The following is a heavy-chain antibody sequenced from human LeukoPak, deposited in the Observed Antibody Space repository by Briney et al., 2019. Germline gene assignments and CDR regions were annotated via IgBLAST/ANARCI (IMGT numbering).Heavy chain of an antibody. J-gene: IGHJ4*02. Sequence: GGSLRLSCAASGFASSGFTFSTFGLHWVRQAPGKGLEWVAFIRYDGSNKYYADSVKGRFTISRDDSKNTLYLQMNSLRAEDTAAYYCAKGYYFDILSGYSSLDSWGQGTLVTVSS. CDR3: AKGYYFDILSGYSSLDS. D-gene: IGHD3-9*01. CDR2: IRYDGSNK. V-gene: IGHV3-30*02. CDR1: GFTFSTFG.